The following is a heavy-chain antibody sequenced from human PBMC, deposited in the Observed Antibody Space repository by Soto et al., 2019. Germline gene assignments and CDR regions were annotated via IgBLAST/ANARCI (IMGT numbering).Heavy chain of an antibody. CDR2: IYPGDSDT. CDR3: ARYESIVVVTARDLYGMDV. CDR1: GYSFTSYW. J-gene: IGHJ6*02. Sequence: GESLKISCKGSGYSFTSYWIGWVSQMPGKGLEWMGIIYPGDSDTSYSPSFQGQVTISADKYISTAYLQWSSLKASDTAMYYCARYESIVVVTARDLYGMDVWGQGTTVTVSS. V-gene: IGHV5-51*01. D-gene: IGHD2-21*02.